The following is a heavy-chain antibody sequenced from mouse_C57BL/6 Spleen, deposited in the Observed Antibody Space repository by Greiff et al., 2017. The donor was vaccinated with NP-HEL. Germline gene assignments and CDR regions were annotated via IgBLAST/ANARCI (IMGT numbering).Heavy chain of an antibody. CDR2: IWIGGST. CDR3: ARYDYGAMDY. V-gene: IGHV2-2*01. Sequence: QVQLKQSGPGLVQPSQRLSITCTVSGFSLTSYGVHWVRQSPGKGLEWLGVIWIGGSTDYNAAFISRLSISKDNSKSQVFFKMNSLQADDTAIYYCARYDYGAMDYWGQGTSVTVSS. CDR1: GFSLTSYG. D-gene: IGHD2-4*01. J-gene: IGHJ4*01.